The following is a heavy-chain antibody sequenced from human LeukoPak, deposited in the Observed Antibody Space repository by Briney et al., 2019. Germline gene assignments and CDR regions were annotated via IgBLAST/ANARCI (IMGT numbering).Heavy chain of an antibody. V-gene: IGHV3-33*01. Sequence: GRSLRLSCAASGFTFSSYGMHWVRQAPGKGLEWVAVIWYDGSNKYYADSVKGRFTISRDNSKNTLYLQMNSLRAEDTAVYYCARAYSRSGMDVWGQGTTVTVSS. CDR1: GFTFSSYG. D-gene: IGHD6-13*01. J-gene: IGHJ6*02. CDR2: IWYDGSNK. CDR3: ARAYSRSGMDV.